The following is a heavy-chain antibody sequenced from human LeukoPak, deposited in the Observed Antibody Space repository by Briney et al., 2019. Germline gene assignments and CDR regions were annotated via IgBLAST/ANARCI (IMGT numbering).Heavy chain of an antibody. V-gene: IGHV1-69*13. CDR3: ARGQINDFWSGYYLDY. D-gene: IGHD3-3*01. CDR2: ISPIFGTA. J-gene: IGHJ4*02. Sequence: ASVKVSCKASGGTFSSYAISWVRQAPGQGLEWMGGISPIFGTANYAQKFQGRVTITADESTSTAYMELSSLRSEDTAVYYCARGQINDFWSGYYLDYWGQGTLVTVSS. CDR1: GGTFSSYA.